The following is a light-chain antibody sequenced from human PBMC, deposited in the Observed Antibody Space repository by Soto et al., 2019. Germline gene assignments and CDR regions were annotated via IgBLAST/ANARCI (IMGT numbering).Light chain of an antibody. J-gene: IGKJ1*01. Sequence: ERMMTQSPATLSLSPGETATLSCRASQTISKNLAWYQQKPGQAPRLLIYDASTRATDIPDRFSGSGSGTEFTLTISSPKSEDFAVYYCQQYGGSTRTFGQGTKVDIK. CDR2: DAS. CDR3: QQYGGSTRT. CDR1: QTISKN. V-gene: IGKV3-15*01.